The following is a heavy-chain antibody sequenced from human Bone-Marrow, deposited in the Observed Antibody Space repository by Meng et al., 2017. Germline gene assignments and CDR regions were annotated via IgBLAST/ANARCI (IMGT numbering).Heavy chain of an antibody. J-gene: IGHJ4*02. CDR2: INPNSGGT. V-gene: IGHV1-2*02. Sequence: ASVKVSCKASGYTFTGYYMHWVRQAPGQGLEWMGWINPNSGGTNYAQKFQGRVTMTRDTSISTAYMELGRLGSDDTAVYYCARDLASGSYDNWGQGTLVTVSS. D-gene: IGHD1-26*01. CDR1: GYTFTGYY. CDR3: ARDLASGSYDN.